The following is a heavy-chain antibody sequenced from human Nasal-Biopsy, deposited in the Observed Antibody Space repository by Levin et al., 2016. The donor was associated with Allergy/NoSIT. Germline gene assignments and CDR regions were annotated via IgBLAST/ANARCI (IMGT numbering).Heavy chain of an antibody. V-gene: IGHV4-4*07. CDR3: AHRRLERMTTVTSGFDS. D-gene: IGHD4-17*01. CDR2: IDTSGST. Sequence: SETLSLTCTVSGDSMSGYYWSWIRQPAGKGLVWIGRIDTSGSTNYNPSLKSRLTIIKDTSKNQVVLIMTNMDPVDTATYYCAHRRLERMTTVTSGFDSWGQGILVTVSS. CDR1: GDSMSGYY. J-gene: IGHJ4*02.